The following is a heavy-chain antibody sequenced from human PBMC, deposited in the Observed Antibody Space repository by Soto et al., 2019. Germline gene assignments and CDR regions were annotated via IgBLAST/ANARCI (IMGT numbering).Heavy chain of an antibody. J-gene: IGHJ5*02. CDR1: GGSINSSSYF. D-gene: IGHD6-19*01. V-gene: IGHV4-39*01. Sequence: PSETLSLTCSVSGGSINSSSYFWGWVRQPPGKGLEWIGSIYYSGSTYYNPSLRSRVTISVDASKNQFSLKLSSVTAADTAVFYCARHYSSGSRNWFDPWGQGTLVTVSS. CDR3: ARHYSSGSRNWFDP. CDR2: IYYSGST.